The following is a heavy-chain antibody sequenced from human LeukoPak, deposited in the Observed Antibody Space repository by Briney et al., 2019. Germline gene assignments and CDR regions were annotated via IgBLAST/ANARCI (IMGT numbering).Heavy chain of an antibody. CDR3: ASEVYYDILTGYPNDY. J-gene: IGHJ4*02. Sequence: GGSLRLSCAASGFTFSSYEMNWVRQAPGKGLEWVSYISSSGSTIYYADSVKGRFTISRDNAKNSLYLQMNSLRAEDTAVYYCASEVYYDILTGYPNDYWGQGTLVTVSS. CDR1: GFTFSSYE. D-gene: IGHD3-9*01. V-gene: IGHV3-48*03. CDR2: ISSSGSTI.